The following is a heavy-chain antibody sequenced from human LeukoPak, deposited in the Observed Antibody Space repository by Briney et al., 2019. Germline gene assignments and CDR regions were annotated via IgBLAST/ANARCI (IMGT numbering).Heavy chain of an antibody. V-gene: IGHV3-21*01. CDR3: ARDAGIDYGSGSYYTHDY. D-gene: IGHD3-10*01. J-gene: IGHJ4*02. CDR2: ISSSSYI. CDR1: GFTFSSYS. Sequence: PGGSLRLSCAASGFTFSSYSMNWVRQAPGKGLEWVSSISSSSYIYYADSVKGRFTISRDNAKNSLYLQMNSLRAEDTAVYYCARDAGIDYGSGSYYTHDYWGQGTLVTVSS.